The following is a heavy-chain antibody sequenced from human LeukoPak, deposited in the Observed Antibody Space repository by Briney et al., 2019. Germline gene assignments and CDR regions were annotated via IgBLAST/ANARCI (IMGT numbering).Heavy chain of an antibody. CDR1: GYTFSIYA. D-gene: IGHD2-2*03. Sequence: ASVKVSCKASGYTFSIYAINWVRQAPGQRFEWMGWINAGNGHTKYSQNFQGRVTITRDTSASTVYMDLCSLRSEDTAVYYCARGLWSAHGFGYYFDYWGQGTLVTVSS. V-gene: IGHV1-3*01. CDR2: INAGNGHT. CDR3: ARGLWSAHGFGYYFDY. J-gene: IGHJ4*02.